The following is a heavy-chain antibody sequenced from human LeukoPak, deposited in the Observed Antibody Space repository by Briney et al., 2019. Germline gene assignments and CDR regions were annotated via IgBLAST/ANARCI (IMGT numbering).Heavy chain of an antibody. CDR3: AKDVFSDYYGSGSYYNGGYFQH. CDR1: GFIFRSYG. J-gene: IGHJ1*01. Sequence: GGSLRLSCAASGFIFRSYGMHWVRQAPGKGLEWVAVIWYDGSDKYYADSVKGRFTISRDNSNNTLYLQMNSLRAEDTAVYYCAKDVFSDYYGSGSYYNGGYFQHWGQGTLVTVSS. CDR2: IWYDGSDK. V-gene: IGHV3-33*06. D-gene: IGHD3-10*01.